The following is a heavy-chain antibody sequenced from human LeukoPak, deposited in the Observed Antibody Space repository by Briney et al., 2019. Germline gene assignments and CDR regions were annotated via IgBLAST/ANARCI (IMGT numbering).Heavy chain of an antibody. D-gene: IGHD3-9*01. CDR3: ARGCYDILTGYCFDY. J-gene: IGHJ4*02. CDR1: GYTFTSYY. V-gene: IGHV1-46*03. Sequence: ASVKVSCKASGYTFTSYYMHWVRQAPGQGLEWMGRINPSGGSTSYAQKFQGRVTMTRDTSTSTVYMELSSLRSEDTAVYYCARGCYDILTGYCFDYWGQGTLVTVSS. CDR2: INPSGGST.